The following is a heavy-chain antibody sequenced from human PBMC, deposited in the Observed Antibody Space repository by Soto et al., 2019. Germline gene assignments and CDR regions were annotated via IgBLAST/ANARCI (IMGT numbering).Heavy chain of an antibody. CDR3: ARLHSGTARPDY. V-gene: IGHV5-51*01. D-gene: IGHD6-19*01. J-gene: IGHJ4*02. Sequence: PXECLTISCKTAGYTFTNCWLGLVRQMRGKGLEWMGILYPGDSDTRYSPSFEGQVTISADKSITTAYQQWSSLRASDTAMYYCARLHSGTARPDYWGQGTQVTVSS. CDR1: GYTFTNCW. CDR2: LYPGDSDT.